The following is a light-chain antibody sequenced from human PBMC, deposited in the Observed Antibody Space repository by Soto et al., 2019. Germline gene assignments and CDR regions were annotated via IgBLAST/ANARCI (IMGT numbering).Light chain of an antibody. V-gene: IGKV3-15*01. CDR2: GAS. CDR1: QSISSN. J-gene: IGKJ1*01. CDR3: QQYNNWPPWT. Sequence: EVVMTQSPATLSVSPGERATLSCRASQSISSNLAWYQQKPGQPPRLLIYGASTRATGIPARFGGSGSGTEFTLTISSLQSEDLAVYYCQQYNNWPPWTFGQGTKVEIK.